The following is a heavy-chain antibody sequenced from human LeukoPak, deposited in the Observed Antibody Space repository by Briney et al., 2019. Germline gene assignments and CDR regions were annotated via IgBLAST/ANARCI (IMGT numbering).Heavy chain of an antibody. D-gene: IGHD2-21*01. V-gene: IGHV1-2*02. CDR3: ASRLQIVVVAEYDAFDI. J-gene: IGHJ3*02. CDR1: GYIFTGYY. CDR2: INPNSGGT. Sequence: ASVKVSCKASGYIFTGYYMHWVRQAPGQGLEWMGWINPNSGGTNYAQKFEGRVTMTRDTSIRTAYVELSGLRSDDTAVYYCASRLQIVVVAEYDAFDIWGQGTMVTVSS.